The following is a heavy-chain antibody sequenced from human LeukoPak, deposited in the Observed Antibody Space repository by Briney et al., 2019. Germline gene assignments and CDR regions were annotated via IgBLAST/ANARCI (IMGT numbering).Heavy chain of an antibody. J-gene: IGHJ4*02. V-gene: IGHV4-59*02. CDR3: ARVGNIMATMYYFDF. Sequence: SETLSLTCSVSGGSVSSYYWSWIRQPPGKGLEWIGYIYYTGSTNYNPSLKSRVTISVDTSKNQFSLKLSSVTAADTAVYYCARVGNIMATMYYFDFWGQGTLVTVSS. CDR1: GGSVSSYY. D-gene: IGHD5-12*01. CDR2: IYYTGST.